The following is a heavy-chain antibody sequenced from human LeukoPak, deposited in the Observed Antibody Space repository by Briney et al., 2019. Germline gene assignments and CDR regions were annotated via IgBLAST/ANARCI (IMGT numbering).Heavy chain of an antibody. Sequence: PGGSLGLSCAASGFTFSSYGMNWVRQAPGKGLEWVASISSSSSYIYYADSVKGRFTISRDNAKNSLYLQMNSLRGEDTAVYYCARESGLAARAYDYWGQGTLVTVSS. CDR1: GFTFSSYG. CDR2: ISSSSSYI. D-gene: IGHD6-6*01. CDR3: ARESGLAARAYDY. J-gene: IGHJ4*02. V-gene: IGHV3-21*01.